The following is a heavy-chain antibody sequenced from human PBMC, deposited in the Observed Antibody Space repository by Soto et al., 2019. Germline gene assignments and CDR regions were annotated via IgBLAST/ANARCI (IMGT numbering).Heavy chain of an antibody. D-gene: IGHD2-2*01. CDR3: AKDPAPHGLNWFDP. J-gene: IGHJ5*02. V-gene: IGHV1-18*04. CDR1: GYTFTSYC. CDR2: ISAYNGNT. Sequence: ASLKVSCKASGYTFTSYCIRWVRQSPVQGLEWMGLISAYNGNTNYADSVKDRFTISRDNSKNTLYLQMNSLRAEDTAVYYCAKDPAPHGLNWFDPWGQGTLVTVSP.